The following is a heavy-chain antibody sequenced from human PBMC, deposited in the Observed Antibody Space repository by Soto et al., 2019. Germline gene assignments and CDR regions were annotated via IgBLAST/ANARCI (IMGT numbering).Heavy chain of an antibody. J-gene: IGHJ6*02. D-gene: IGHD1-1*01. V-gene: IGHV4-34*01. CDR1: GGSLSDYY. Sequence: SETLSLTCAVYGGSLSDYYWSCIRQSPGKGLEWIGEIHPSGSPHYSPSLNSRVTMSVDTSKNQFSLRLTSVTAADTAVYYCARGRDAYKLGNVWGPGTTVTVSS. CDR3: ARGRDAYKLGNV. CDR2: IHPSGSP.